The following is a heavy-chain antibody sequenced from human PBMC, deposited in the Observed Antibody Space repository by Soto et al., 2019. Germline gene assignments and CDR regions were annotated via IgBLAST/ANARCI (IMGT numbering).Heavy chain of an antibody. CDR3: ASGGGFYYFDY. J-gene: IGHJ4*02. CDR1: GFTFSSYS. V-gene: IGHV3-21*01. Sequence: GGSLRLSCAASGFTFSSYSMNWVRQAPGKGLEWVSSISSSSSYIYYADSVKGRFTSSRDNAKNSLYLQMNSLRAEDTAVYYCASGGGFYYFDYWGQGTLVTVSS. D-gene: IGHD3-10*01. CDR2: ISSSSSYI.